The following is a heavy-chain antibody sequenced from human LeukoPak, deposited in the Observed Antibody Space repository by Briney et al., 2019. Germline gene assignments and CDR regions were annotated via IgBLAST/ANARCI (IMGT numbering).Heavy chain of an antibody. CDR2: IYYSRTT. CDR1: GGSISSYY. J-gene: IGHJ4*02. CDR3: ASLSGSQTTPY. D-gene: IGHD1-26*01. Sequence: PSETLSLTCTVSGGSISSYYWSWIRQPPEKGLEWIGYIYYSRTTNYNPSLKSRVTMSVDTSKNQFSLKLSSVTAADTAVYYCASLSGSQTTPYWGQGTLVTVSS. V-gene: IGHV4-59*08.